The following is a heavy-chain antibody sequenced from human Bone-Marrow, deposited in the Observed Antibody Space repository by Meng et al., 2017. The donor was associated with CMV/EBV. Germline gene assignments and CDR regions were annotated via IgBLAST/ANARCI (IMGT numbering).Heavy chain of an antibody. Sequence: GESLKISCAASGFTFSGYWMSWVRQAPGKGLQWVANINQDGSEEYYVDSVKGRFTISRDNAKNSLYLQMNSLRAEDTAVYYCATPFVVVPAAILGYYGMDVWGQGTTVTVSS. CDR1: GFTFSGYW. V-gene: IGHV3-7*01. D-gene: IGHD2-2*02. CDR3: ATPFVVVPAAILGYYGMDV. CDR2: INQDGSEE. J-gene: IGHJ6*02.